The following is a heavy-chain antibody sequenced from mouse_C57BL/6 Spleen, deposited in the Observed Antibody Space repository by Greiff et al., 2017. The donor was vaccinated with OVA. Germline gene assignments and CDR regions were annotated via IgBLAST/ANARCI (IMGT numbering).Heavy chain of an antibody. CDR2: INPSSGYT. J-gene: IGHJ1*03. V-gene: IGHV1-7*01. D-gene: IGHD1-1*01. Sequence: VQLKQSGAELAKPGASVKLSCKASGYTFTSYWMHWVKQRPGQGLEWIGYINPSSGYTKYNQKFKDKATLTADKSSSTAYMQLSSLTYEDSAFYYCARTITTVVEDWYFDVWGTGTTVTVSS. CDR3: ARTITTVVEDWYFDV. CDR1: GYTFTSYW.